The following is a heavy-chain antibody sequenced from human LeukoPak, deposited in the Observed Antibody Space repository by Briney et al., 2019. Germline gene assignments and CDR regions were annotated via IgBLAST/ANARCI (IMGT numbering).Heavy chain of an antibody. D-gene: IGHD3-22*01. CDR2: INSGGSTT. CDR3: LRGDSRDF. J-gene: IGHJ4*02. CDR1: GFTFSTNT. Sequence: GGSLDPSFQAPGFTFSTNTLNWPRKAPGKGLEWVSSINSGGSTTHYADSVKGRFTISRDNAQNSLYLQMNSLRVDDAAVYYCLRGDSRDFWGQGTLVTVSS. V-gene: IGHV3-21*01.